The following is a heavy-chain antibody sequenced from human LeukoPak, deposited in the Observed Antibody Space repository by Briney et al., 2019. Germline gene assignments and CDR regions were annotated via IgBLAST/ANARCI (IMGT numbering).Heavy chain of an antibody. V-gene: IGHV3-66*01. CDR1: GFTVSSND. Sequence: GGSLRLSCAASGFTVSSNDMSWVRQAPGKGLEWVSLIYSGRSTYYADSVKGRFTISRDNSKNTLYLQMNSLRAEDTAVYYCAADYYDSSGYCLSGWGQGTLVTVSS. CDR2: IYSGRST. CDR3: AADYYDSSGYCLSG. J-gene: IGHJ4*02. D-gene: IGHD3-22*01.